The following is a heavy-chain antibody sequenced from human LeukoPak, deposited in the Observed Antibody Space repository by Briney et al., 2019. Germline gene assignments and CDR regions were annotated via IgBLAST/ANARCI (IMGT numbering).Heavy chain of an antibody. CDR3: ARTWGADQAYFDY. J-gene: IGHJ4*02. CDR2: INHSGST. V-gene: IGHV4-34*01. D-gene: IGHD1-26*01. CDR1: GGSFSGYY. Sequence: PSETLSLTCAVYGGSFSGYYWSWIRQPPGKGLEWIGEINHSGSTNYNPSLKSRVTLSVDTSKNQFFLKLSSVTAADAAVYYCARTWGADQAYFDYWGQGTLVTVSS.